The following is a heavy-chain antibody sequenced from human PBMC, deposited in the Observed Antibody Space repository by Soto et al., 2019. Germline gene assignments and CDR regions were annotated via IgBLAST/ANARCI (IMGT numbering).Heavy chain of an antibody. V-gene: IGHV3-23*01. CDR1: GFTFSTYA. CDR2: ITSSGGTT. CDR3: VGFSPPLHHYYGVYF. J-gene: IGHJ6*02. Sequence: GGSLRLSCAASGFTFSTYAMTWVRQAPGKGLDWISSITSSGGTTYYADSVKGRFTISRDNSKNSLYLQMNSLRVEDTAVYYCVGFSPPLHHYYGVYFWGQGTTVPGSS. D-gene: IGHD3-16*01.